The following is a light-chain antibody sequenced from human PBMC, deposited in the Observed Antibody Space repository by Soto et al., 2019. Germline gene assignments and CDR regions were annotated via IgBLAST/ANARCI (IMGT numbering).Light chain of an antibody. Sequence: SVLTQPASVSGSPGQSITISCTGTSSDVGGYIYVSWYQQHPGKAPKLMIYDVTSRPSGVSYRFSGSKSGNTASLTISGLQAGDEADYYCSSYTTSSSYVFGTGTKVTVL. V-gene: IGLV2-14*01. CDR3: SSYTTSSSYV. J-gene: IGLJ1*01. CDR1: SSDVGGYIY. CDR2: DVT.